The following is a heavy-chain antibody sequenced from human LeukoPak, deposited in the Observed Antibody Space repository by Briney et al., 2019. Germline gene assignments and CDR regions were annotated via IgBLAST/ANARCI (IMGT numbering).Heavy chain of an antibody. CDR2: ISSSSSYI. D-gene: IGHD2-15*01. J-gene: IGHJ6*03. CDR3: ARDGRLLNYNMDV. CDR1: GFTLSGYS. Sequence: GGSLRLSCAASGFTLSGYSMNWVRQAPGKGLEWVSSISSSSSYIYYADSVEGRFTISRDNAKKSMYLQMNSLRAEDTAVYYCARDGRLLNYNMDVWGKGTTVTVSS. V-gene: IGHV3-21*01.